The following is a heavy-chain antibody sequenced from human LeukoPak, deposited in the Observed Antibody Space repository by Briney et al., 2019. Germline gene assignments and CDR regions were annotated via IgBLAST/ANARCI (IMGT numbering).Heavy chain of an antibody. CDR1: GYTFTSYD. CDR3: ARVRSSEYSSGWYYFDY. D-gene: IGHD6-19*01. Sequence: ASVKVSCKASGYTFTSYDINWVRQATGQGLEWMGWMNPNSGNTGYAQKFQGRVTMTRNTSISTAYMELSSLRSEDTAVYYCARVRSSEYSSGWYYFDYWGQGTLVTVSS. CDR2: MNPNSGNT. J-gene: IGHJ4*02. V-gene: IGHV1-8*01.